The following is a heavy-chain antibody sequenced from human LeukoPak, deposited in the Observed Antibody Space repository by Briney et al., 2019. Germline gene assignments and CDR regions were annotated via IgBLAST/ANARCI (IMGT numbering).Heavy chain of an antibody. V-gene: IGHV2-5*02. CDR2: IYWDDDK. CDR3: ARPNSGYSYGQGNYFDY. CDR1: GFSLSTSGVG. D-gene: IGHD5-18*01. Sequence: SGPTLVKPTQTLTLTCTFSGFSLSTSGVGVGWIRQPPGKALEWLALIYWDDDKRYSPSLKSRLTITKDTSKNQVVLTMTNMDPVDAATYYCARPNSGYSYGQGNYFDYWGQGTLVTVSS. J-gene: IGHJ4*02.